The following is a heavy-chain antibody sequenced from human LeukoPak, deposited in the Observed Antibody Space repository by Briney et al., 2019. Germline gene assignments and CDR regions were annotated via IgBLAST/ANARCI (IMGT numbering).Heavy chain of an antibody. D-gene: IGHD3-10*01. J-gene: IGHJ4*02. CDR2: ISYDGSNK. CDR1: GFTFSSYG. CDR3: ARGRLWFGELLPYYFDY. Sequence: GGSLRLSCAASGFTFSSYGMHWVRQAPGKGLEWVAVISYDGSNKYYADSVKGRFTISRDNSKNTLYLQMNSLRAEDTAVYYCARGRLWFGELLPYYFDYWGQGTLVTVSS. V-gene: IGHV3-30*03.